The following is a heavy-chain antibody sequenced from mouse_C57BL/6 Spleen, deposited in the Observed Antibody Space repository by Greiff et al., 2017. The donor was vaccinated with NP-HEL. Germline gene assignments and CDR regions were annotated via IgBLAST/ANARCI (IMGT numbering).Heavy chain of an antibody. CDR2: INYDGSST. CDR1: GFTFSDYY. V-gene: IGHV5-16*02. D-gene: IGHD2-2*01. CDR3: ARRGYDPYWYFDV. Sequence: EVKLVESEGGLVQPGRSMKLSCTASGFTFSDYYMAWVRQVPEKGLEWVANINYDGSSTYYLDSLKSRFIISRDNAKNILYLQMSSLKSEDTATYYCARRGYDPYWYFDVWGTGTTVTVSS. J-gene: IGHJ1*03.